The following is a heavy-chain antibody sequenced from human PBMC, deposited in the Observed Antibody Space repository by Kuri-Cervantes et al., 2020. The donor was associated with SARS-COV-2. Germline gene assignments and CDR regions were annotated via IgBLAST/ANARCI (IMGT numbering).Heavy chain of an antibody. Sequence: GESLKISCAASRFIFSASAMHWVRQAPGKGLEWVALISYDGVNKFYADSVKGRFTISRDNSKNTLYLQMNSLRAEDTAVYYCARERTGDAFDIWGQGTMVTVSS. J-gene: IGHJ3*02. V-gene: IGHV3-30-3*01. CDR1: RFIFSASA. CDR2: ISYDGVNK. D-gene: IGHD3-10*01. CDR3: ARERTGDAFDI.